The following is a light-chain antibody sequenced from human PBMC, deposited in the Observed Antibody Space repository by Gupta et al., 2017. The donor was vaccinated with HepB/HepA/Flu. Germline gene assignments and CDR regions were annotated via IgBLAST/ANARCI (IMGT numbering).Light chain of an antibody. CDR3: QQYDNSQWT. J-gene: IGKJ1*01. Sequence: DIVMTQSPDSLAVSLGERATINCKSSQRVLYSSNNKNYLAWYQQKPGQPPKLLIYWASTRESGVPDRFSGSGSGTDFTLTISSLQAEDVADYYCQQYDNSQWTFGQGTKVEIK. CDR1: QRVLYSSNNKNY. CDR2: WAS. V-gene: IGKV4-1*01.